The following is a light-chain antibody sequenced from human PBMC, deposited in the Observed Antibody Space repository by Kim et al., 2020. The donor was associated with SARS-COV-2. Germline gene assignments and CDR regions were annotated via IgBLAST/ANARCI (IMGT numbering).Light chain of an antibody. J-gene: IGKJ1*01. Sequence: GERDTLACRASQSVSSSYLAWNKQKPGQAPRLRIYGEASRATGIPDRFSGSGSGTDFTLTIRRREPEDFAVYYCQKYGSSPRTFGQGTRVDIK. CDR2: GEA. CDR3: QKYGSSPRT. V-gene: IGKV3-20*01. CDR1: QSVSSSY.